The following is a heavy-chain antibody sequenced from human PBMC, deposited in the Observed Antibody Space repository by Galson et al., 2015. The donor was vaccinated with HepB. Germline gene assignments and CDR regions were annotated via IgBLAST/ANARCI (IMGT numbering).Heavy chain of an antibody. CDR1: GFTFSSYA. D-gene: IGHD2-15*01. Sequence: SLRLSCAASGFTFSSYAMHWVRQAPGKGLEWVAVISYDGSNKYYADSVKGRFTISRDNSKSTLYLQMNSLRAEDTAVYYCARDRGYCSGGSCYSYFDYWGQGTLVTVSS. CDR2: ISYDGSNK. V-gene: IGHV3-30-3*01. CDR3: ARDRGYCSGGSCYSYFDY. J-gene: IGHJ4*02.